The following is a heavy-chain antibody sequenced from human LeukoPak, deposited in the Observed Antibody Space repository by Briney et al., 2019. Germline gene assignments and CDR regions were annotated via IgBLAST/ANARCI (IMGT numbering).Heavy chain of an antibody. CDR1: GFTFSSYA. D-gene: IGHD2-21*01. J-gene: IGHJ4*02. CDR2: ISGRGGST. CDR3: VKDILKWSFDS. V-gene: IGHV3-23*01. Sequence: GGSLRLSCAASGFTFSSYAMSWVRQAPGKGLEWVSAISGRGGSTYYADSVKGRFTISRDNSKNTVSLQMSSLRAEDTAVYYCVKDILKWSFDSWGQGILVTVSS.